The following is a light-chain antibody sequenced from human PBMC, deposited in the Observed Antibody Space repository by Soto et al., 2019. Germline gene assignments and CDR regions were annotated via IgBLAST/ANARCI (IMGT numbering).Light chain of an antibody. J-gene: IGKJ2*01. CDR3: QQYGGSPPYT. V-gene: IGKV3-20*01. Sequence: EIVLTQSPGTLSLSPGEGATLSCRASQSVTSNYIAWCQQKPGQAPRLLIFGASNRASDIPDRFSGSGSGTDFTLTISRLEPEDFAVYYCQQYGGSPPYTFGQGTKLEIK. CDR1: QSVTSNY. CDR2: GAS.